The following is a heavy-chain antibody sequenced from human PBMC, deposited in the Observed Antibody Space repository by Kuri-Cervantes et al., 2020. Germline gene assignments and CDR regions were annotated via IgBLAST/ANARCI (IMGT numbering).Heavy chain of an antibody. CDR1: GFTFSNAW. Sequence: GESLKISCAASGFTFSNAWMSWVRQAPGKGLEWVAVISYDGSNKYYADSVKGRFTISRDNSKNTLYLQMNSLRAEDTAVYYCAKCGLGIGWYFDLWGRGTLVTVSS. CDR3: AKCGLGIGWYFDL. J-gene: IGHJ2*01. D-gene: IGHD7-27*01. CDR2: ISYDGSNK. V-gene: IGHV3-30*18.